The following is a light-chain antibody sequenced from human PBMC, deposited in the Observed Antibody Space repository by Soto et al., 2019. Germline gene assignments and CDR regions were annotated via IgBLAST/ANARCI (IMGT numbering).Light chain of an antibody. CDR3: TSSTDRQFYV. Sequence: QSALTQPASVSGSPGQSITISCSGTSSDIGSYDHVAWYQPFPGKTPKLIIYAVSARPSGVSDRFPGSNSGISASLTISGLQTDDEADYYCTSSTDRQFYVFGTGTKVTVL. J-gene: IGLJ1*01. CDR2: AVS. V-gene: IGLV2-14*03. CDR1: SSDIGSYDH.